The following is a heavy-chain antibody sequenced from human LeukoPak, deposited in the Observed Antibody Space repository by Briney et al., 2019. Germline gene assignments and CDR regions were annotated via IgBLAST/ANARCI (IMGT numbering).Heavy chain of an antibody. J-gene: IGHJ6*02. D-gene: IGHD2/OR15-2a*01. CDR1: GGTFSSYA. CDR3: ARAGLLSPYYYGMDV. CDR2: IIPILGIA. Sequence: ASVKVSCKASGGTFSSYAISWVRQAPGQGLEWMGRIIPILGIANYAQKFQGRVTITADKSTSTAYMELSSLRSEDTAVYYCARAGLLSPYYYGMDVWGQGTTVTVSS. V-gene: IGHV1-69*04.